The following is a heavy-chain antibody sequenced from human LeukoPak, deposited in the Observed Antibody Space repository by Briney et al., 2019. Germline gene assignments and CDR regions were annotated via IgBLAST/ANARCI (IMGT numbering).Heavy chain of an antibody. CDR1: GFTFSTST. CDR2: INQNGGDI. D-gene: IGHD3-10*01. CDR3: AKDGASYYGSGSYLREFDY. Sequence: GGSLRLSCAASGFTFSTSTMHWVRQAPGKGLEWVANINQNGGDIHYVDSVKGRFTISRDNSKNTLYLQMNSLRAEDTAVYYCAKDGASYYGSGSYLREFDYSGQGTLVTVSS. V-gene: IGHV3-7*03. J-gene: IGHJ4*02.